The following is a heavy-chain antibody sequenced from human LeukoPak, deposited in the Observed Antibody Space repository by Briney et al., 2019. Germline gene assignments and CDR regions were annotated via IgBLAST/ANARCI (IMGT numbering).Heavy chain of an antibody. CDR3: ARGSNYYGSGSYYFGRGGPENFDY. Sequence: ASVKVSCKASGYTFTSYAMHWVRQAPGQRPEWMGWINAGNGNTKYSQKFQGRVTITRDTSASTAYMELSSLRSEDTAVYYCARGSNYYGSGSYYFGRGGPENFDYWGQGTLVTVSS. J-gene: IGHJ4*02. D-gene: IGHD3-10*01. V-gene: IGHV1-3*01. CDR2: INAGNGNT. CDR1: GYTFTSYA.